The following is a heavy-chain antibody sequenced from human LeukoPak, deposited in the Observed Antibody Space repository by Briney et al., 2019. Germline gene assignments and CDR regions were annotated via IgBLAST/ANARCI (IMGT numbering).Heavy chain of an antibody. J-gene: IGHJ4*02. CDR2: INPNSGGT. CDR3: ARGGGRSWVDY. Sequence: GASVRDSCTASGYTFTVLYMHWVRQAPGQGLEWMGWINPNSGGTNYAQKFQGRVTITRDTSISTAYMELSGLRSDDTAVYFCARGGGRSWVDYWGQGALVTVSS. CDR1: GYTFTVLY. V-gene: IGHV1-2*02. D-gene: IGHD2-15*01.